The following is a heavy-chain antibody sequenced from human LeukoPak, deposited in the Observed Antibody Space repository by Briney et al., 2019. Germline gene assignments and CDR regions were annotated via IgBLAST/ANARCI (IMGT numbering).Heavy chain of an antibody. J-gene: IGHJ4*02. Sequence: PGGSLRLSCVASGFTFTTYSLNWVRQAPGKGLEWLSYISGVRGTTNYADSVRGRFIISRDNAKNSIFLQMNSLRDEDTAVYYCARNSNDPPHFDSWGQGTLVTVSS. D-gene: IGHD3-16*01. CDR2: ISGVRGTT. CDR3: ARNSNDPPHFDS. V-gene: IGHV3-48*02. CDR1: GFTFTTYS.